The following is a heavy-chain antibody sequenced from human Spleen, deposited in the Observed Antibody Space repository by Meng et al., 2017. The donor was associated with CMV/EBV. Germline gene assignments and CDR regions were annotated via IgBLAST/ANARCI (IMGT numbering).Heavy chain of an antibody. Sequence: GVSFSVYYWSWIRQPPGKGLEWIGEINHSGSTNYNPSLKSRVTISVDTSKNQFSLKLSSVTAADTAVYYCARGGLRFLEWLSRDFDYWGQGTLVTVSS. CDR3: ARGGLRFLEWLSRDFDY. V-gene: IGHV4-34*01. CDR2: INHSGST. J-gene: IGHJ4*02. D-gene: IGHD3-3*01. CDR1: GVSFSVYY.